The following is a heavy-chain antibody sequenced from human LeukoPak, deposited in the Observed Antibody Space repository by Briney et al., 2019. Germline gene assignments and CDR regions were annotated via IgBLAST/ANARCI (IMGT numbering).Heavy chain of an antibody. CDR3: ARDGSGPEPYYYYMDV. CDR2: IKQDGSEK. D-gene: IGHD2-15*01. Sequence: GGSLRLSCAASGFTFSSYWMSWVRQAPGKGLEWVANIKQDGSEKYYVDSVKGRFTISRDNAKNSLYLQTNSLRAEDTAVYYCARDGSGPEPYYYYMDVWGKGTTVTVSS. J-gene: IGHJ6*03. CDR1: GFTFSSYW. V-gene: IGHV3-7*01.